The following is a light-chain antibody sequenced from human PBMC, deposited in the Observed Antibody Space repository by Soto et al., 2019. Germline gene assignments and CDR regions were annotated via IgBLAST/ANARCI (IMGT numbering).Light chain of an antibody. J-gene: IGKJ1*01. CDR2: GAS. CDR1: QSVSNNY. V-gene: IGKV3-20*01. CDR3: QQYGSSGT. Sequence: EIVFTQSPGTVSLSPGERATLSCRASQSVSNNYLAWYQQKPGQAPRLLIYGASNRATGIPDRFSGSGSGTDFTLTISRLEPEDFAVYYCQQYGSSGTFGQGTKVDI.